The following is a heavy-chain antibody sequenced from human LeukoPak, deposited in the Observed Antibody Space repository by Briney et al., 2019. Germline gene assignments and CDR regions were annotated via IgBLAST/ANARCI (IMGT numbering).Heavy chain of an antibody. Sequence: GRSLRLSCAASGFTFSSYAMSWVRQAPGKGLEWDSAISGSGDSTYHADSVKGRFTISRNNSKSTLYLQMNSLRGEDTAVYYCARDVVAAAGSFDYWGQGTLVTVSS. CDR3: ARDVVAAAGSFDY. V-gene: IGHV3-23*01. CDR1: GFTFSSYA. J-gene: IGHJ4*02. CDR2: ISGSGDST. D-gene: IGHD6-13*01.